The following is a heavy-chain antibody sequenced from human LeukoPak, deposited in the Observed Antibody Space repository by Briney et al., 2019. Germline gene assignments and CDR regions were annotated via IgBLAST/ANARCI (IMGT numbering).Heavy chain of an antibody. J-gene: IGHJ4*02. CDR2: INWNGGSI. Sequence: GGSRRLSCAASGFTFDDYGMTWVRQAPGKGLEWVSDINWNGGSIGYADSVKGRFTVSRDNAKNSLYLQMNSLRAEDTALYYCAREKYDSSGYYTDNYYFDYWGQGTPVTVSS. D-gene: IGHD3-22*01. CDR1: GFTFDDYG. CDR3: AREKYDSSGYYTDNYYFDY. V-gene: IGHV3-20*04.